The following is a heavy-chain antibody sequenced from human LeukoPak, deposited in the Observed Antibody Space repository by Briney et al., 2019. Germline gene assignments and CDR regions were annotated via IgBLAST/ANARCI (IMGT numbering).Heavy chain of an antibody. CDR3: ARGAIFGVTPRGYGMDV. CDR2: MNPNSGGT. V-gene: IGHV1-8*01. D-gene: IGHD3-3*01. Sequence: ASVKVSCKASGYTFTIYDTNWVRQAPGQGLEWVGWMNPNSGGTVYAQKFQGRVSMTRDTSIGTLYMELNSLRSEDTAVYYCARGAIFGVTPRGYGMDVWGQGTTVTVSS. J-gene: IGHJ6*02. CDR1: GYTFTIYD.